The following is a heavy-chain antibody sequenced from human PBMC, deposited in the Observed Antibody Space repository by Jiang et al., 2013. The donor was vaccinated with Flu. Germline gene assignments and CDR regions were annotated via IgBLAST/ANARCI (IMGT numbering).Heavy chain of an antibody. J-gene: IGHJ5*02. D-gene: IGHD2-2*01. Sequence: YDGSNKYYADSVKGRFTISRDNSKNTLYLQMNSLRAEDTAVYYCAKDYPDLIVVVPAAIPPPWFDPWGQGTLVTVSS. V-gene: IGHV3-30*18. CDR2: YDGSNK. CDR3: AKDYPDLIVVVPAAIPPPWFDP.